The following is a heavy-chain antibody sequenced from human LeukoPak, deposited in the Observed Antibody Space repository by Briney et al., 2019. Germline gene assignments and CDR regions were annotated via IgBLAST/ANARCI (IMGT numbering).Heavy chain of an antibody. CDR1: GFTFSSYG. D-gene: IGHD4-17*01. V-gene: IGHV3-33*08. J-gene: IGHJ4*02. CDR2: IWYDGSKE. Sequence: GGSLRLSCAASGFTFSSYGMHWVRQTPGKGLEWVAVIWYDGSKEYFADSVKGRFTISRDNSKNTFYLQMNSLRAEDTAVYYCARGGGGDYGGNRNYFDYWGQGTLVTVSS. CDR3: ARGGGGDYGGNRNYFDY.